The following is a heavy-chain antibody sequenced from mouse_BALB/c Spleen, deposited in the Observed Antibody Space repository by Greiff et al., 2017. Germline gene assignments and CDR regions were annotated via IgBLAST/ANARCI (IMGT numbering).Heavy chain of an antibody. Sequence: DVMLVESGGGLVKPGGSLKLSCAASGFTFSSYAMSWVRQTPEKRLEWVASISSGGSTYYPDSVKGRFTISRDNARNILYLQMSSLRSEDTAMYYCARGVYYDYTWFAYWGQGTLVTVSA. CDR1: GFTFSSYA. D-gene: IGHD2-4*01. CDR2: ISSGGST. V-gene: IGHV5-6-5*01. CDR3: ARGVYYDYTWFAY. J-gene: IGHJ3*01.